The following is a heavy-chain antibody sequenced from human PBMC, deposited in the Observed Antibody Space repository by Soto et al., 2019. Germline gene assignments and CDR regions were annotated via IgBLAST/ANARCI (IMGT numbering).Heavy chain of an antibody. V-gene: IGHV3-7*01. J-gene: IGHJ5*02. D-gene: IGHD5-12*01. Sequence: PLEILSLTCTVSGGSISSYCWSWIRQPPGKGLEWIGYIYYSEKNYVDSVKGRFTISRDNAQSSLYLQMNSLRADDTAVYYCLSGNWPSSTWGQGTLVTVSS. CDR1: GGSISSYC. CDR2: IYYSEK. CDR3: LSGNWPSST.